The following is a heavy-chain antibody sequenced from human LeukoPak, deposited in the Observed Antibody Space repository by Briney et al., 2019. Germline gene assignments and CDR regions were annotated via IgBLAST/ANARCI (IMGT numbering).Heavy chain of an antibody. J-gene: IGHJ4*02. CDR1: GFTFSSYA. Sequence: PGGSLRLSCAASGFTFSSYAMHWVRQAPGKGLEWVAVLSYDGSNQYYADSVKGRFTISRDNPKNTLYLQMNSLRPEDTAVYHCARSYGDWQWLTNYWGQGTLVTVSS. D-gene: IGHD6-19*01. CDR2: LSYDGSNQ. V-gene: IGHV3-30-3*01. CDR3: ARSYGDWQWLTNY.